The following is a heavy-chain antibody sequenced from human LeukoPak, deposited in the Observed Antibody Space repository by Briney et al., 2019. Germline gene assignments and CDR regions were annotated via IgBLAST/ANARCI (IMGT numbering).Heavy chain of an antibody. D-gene: IGHD7-27*01. CDR3: ARLTLTGSLN. CDR1: GGSFSGYY. V-gene: IGHV4-34*01. J-gene: IGHJ4*02. CDR2: INHSGST. Sequence: SETLSLTCAVYGGSFSGYYWSWIRQPPGKGLEWIGEINHSGSTNYNPSLKSRVTISVDTSKNQFSLKLSSVTAADTAVYYCARLTLTGSLNWGQGTLVTVSS.